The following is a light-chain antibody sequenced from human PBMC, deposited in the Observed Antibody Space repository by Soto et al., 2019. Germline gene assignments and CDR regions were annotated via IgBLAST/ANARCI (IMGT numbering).Light chain of an antibody. CDR1: SSDVGGYNY. V-gene: IGLV2-14*01. CDR2: EVS. CDR3: NSYTSSSTVV. Sequence: QSALTQPASVSGSPGQSITISCTGTSSDVGGYNYVSWYQHHPGKAPKLMIYEVSNRPSGVSNRFSGSKSGNTASLIISGLQGEDEADYYCNSYTSSSTVVFGGGTKLTVL. J-gene: IGLJ2*01.